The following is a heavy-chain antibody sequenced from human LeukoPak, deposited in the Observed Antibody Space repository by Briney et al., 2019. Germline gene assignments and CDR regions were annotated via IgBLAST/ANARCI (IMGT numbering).Heavy chain of an antibody. J-gene: IGHJ4*02. CDR2: FYRGDST. D-gene: IGHD2-2*01. V-gene: IGHV3-53*01. Sequence: GGSLRLSCAASGFSVSSSYMYWVRQAPGKGLEWVSFFYRGDSTYYADSVKGRFTISRDNSKNTLYLQMNSLRAEDTAVYYCAKGDCSSTSCPFDYWGQGTLVTVSS. CDR3: AKGDCSSTSCPFDY. CDR1: GFSVSSSY.